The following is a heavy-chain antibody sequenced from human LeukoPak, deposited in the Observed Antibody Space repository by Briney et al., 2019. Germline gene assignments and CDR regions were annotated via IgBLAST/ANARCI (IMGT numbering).Heavy chain of an antibody. J-gene: IGHJ4*02. CDR1: GFTFSSYS. V-gene: IGHV3-48*04. CDR3: ASTAIFGVVIVYY. CDR2: ISSSSSTI. D-gene: IGHD3-3*01. Sequence: GGSLRLSCAASGFTFSSYSVTWVRQAPGKGLEWVSYISSSSSTIYYADSVKGRFTISRDNAKNSLYLQMNSLRAEDTAVYYCASTAIFGVVIVYYWGQGTLVTVSS.